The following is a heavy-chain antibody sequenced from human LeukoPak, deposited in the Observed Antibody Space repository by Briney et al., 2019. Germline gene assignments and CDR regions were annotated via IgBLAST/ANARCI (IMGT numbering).Heavy chain of an antibody. CDR1: GESFSGYY. CDR2: INHYGST. CDR3: ARQISRSGRFNYFFDY. J-gene: IGHJ4*02. D-gene: IGHD3-10*01. Sequence: SETLSLTCAVYGESFSGYYWSWIRQSPGKGLEWIGEINHYGSTNYNPSLMSRVTISVDTSKNQFSLKLTSVTAADTAVYYCARQISRSGRFNYFFDYWGQGTLVTVSS. V-gene: IGHV4-34*01.